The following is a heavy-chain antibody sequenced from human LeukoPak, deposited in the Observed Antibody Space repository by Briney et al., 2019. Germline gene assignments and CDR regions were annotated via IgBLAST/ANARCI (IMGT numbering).Heavy chain of an antibody. CDR2: ISAYNGNT. CDR3: ARGLAYYYDSSGYYAKWYYYYYMDV. V-gene: IGHV1-18*01. Sequence: ASVKVSCKASGYTFTSYGISWVRQAPGQGLEWMGWISAYNGNTNYAQKLQGRVTMTTDTSTSTAYMELRSLRSDDTAVYYCARGLAYYYDSSGYYAKWYYYYYMDVWGKGTTVTVSS. D-gene: IGHD3-22*01. J-gene: IGHJ6*03. CDR1: GYTFTSYG.